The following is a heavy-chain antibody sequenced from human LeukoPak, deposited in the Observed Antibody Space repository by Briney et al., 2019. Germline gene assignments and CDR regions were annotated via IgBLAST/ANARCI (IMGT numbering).Heavy chain of an antibody. D-gene: IGHD5-18*01. J-gene: IGHJ4*02. CDR2: ISGSGGST. V-gene: IGHV3-23*01. Sequence: PGGSLRLSCAASGFTFSSFWMGWVRQAPGKGLEWVSAISGSGGSTYYADSVKGRFTISRDNSKNTLYLQMNSLRAEDTAVYYCAKSQGIRGYYFDYWGQGTLVTVSS. CDR1: GFTFSSFW. CDR3: AKSQGIRGYYFDY.